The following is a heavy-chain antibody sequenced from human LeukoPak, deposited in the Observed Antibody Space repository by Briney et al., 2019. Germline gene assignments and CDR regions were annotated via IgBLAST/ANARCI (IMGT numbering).Heavy chain of an antibody. V-gene: IGHV1-69*06. CDR3: ARERYYYDSSGYPPEY. J-gene: IGHJ4*02. CDR1: GGTFSSYA. D-gene: IGHD3-22*01. Sequence: GASVKVSCKASGGTFSSYAISWVRRAPGQGLEWMGGIIPIFGTANYAQKFQGRVTITADKSTSTAYMELSSLRSEDTAVYYCARERYYYDSSGYPPEYWGQGTLVTVSS. CDR2: IIPIFGTA.